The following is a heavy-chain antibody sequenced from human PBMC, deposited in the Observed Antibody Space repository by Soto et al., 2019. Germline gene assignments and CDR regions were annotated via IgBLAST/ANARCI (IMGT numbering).Heavy chain of an antibody. CDR3: ERDRLGDPLWGQDDLDY. D-gene: IGHD2-21*02. CDR2: ISDSGNST. V-gene: IGHV3-23*01. CDR1: GFTFSSYA. J-gene: IGHJ4*02. Sequence: GGSLRLSCAASGFTFSSYAMSWVRQAPGKGLEWVSTISDSGNSTYSADSVKGRFTISRENSKNTLYLQMNSLRAEDTAVYYCERDRLGDPLWGQDDLDYWGQGNRVTVSA.